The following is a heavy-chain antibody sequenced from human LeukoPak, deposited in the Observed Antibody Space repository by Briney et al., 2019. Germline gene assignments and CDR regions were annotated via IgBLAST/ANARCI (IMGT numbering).Heavy chain of an antibody. J-gene: IGHJ4*02. CDR2: INHSGST. Sequence: SETLSLTCAVYGGSFSGYYWSWIRQPPGKGLEWIGEINHSGSTNYNPSLKSRVTISVDTSKNQFSLKLSSVTAADTAVYYCAKEERPIVVIAAAIIDYWGQGTLVTVSS. CDR1: GGSFSGYY. V-gene: IGHV4-34*01. D-gene: IGHD2-2*01. CDR3: AKEERPIVVIAAAIIDY.